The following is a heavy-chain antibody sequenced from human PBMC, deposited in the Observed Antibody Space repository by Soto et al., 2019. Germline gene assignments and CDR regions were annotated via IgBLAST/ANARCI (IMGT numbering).Heavy chain of an antibody. CDR2: IRGSGGST. D-gene: IGHD2-2*01. J-gene: IGHJ3*02. CDR3: AKEIRGIRYCSSTSCYYPDAVDI. CDR1: GFTFSSYA. V-gene: IGHV3-23*01. Sequence: PGGSLRLSSAASGFTFSSYAMSWVRQAPGKGLAWVSAIRGSGGSTYYADSVKGRFTISRDNSKDTLYFQMNSLRAEDPAVYYCAKEIRGIRYCSSTSCYYPDAVDIWGQGTMVTVSS.